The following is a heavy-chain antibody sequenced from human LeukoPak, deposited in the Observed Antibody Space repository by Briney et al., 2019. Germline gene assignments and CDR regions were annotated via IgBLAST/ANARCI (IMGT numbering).Heavy chain of an antibody. CDR2: INPNSGGT. D-gene: IGHD2-15*01. CDR3: AREAHCSGGSCFDFDY. V-gene: IGHV1-2*06. CDR1: GYTFTSYG. J-gene: IGHJ4*02. Sequence: GASVKVFCKASGYTFTSYGISWVRQAPGQGLEWMGRINPNSGGTNYAQKFQGRVTMTRDTSISTAYMELSRLRSDDTAVYYCAREAHCSGGSCFDFDYWGQGTLVTVSS.